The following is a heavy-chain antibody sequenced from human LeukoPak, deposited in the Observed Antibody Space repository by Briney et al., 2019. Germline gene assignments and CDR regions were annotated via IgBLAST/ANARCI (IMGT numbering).Heavy chain of an antibody. CDR1: GFTFSSNG. CDR2: ISGSGGSP. J-gene: IGHJ4*02. V-gene: IGHV3-23*01. Sequence: GGSLRLSCAASGFTFSSNGMSWVRQAPGRGLEWVSVISGSGGSPDYTDSVKGRFTISRDNSKNTLYLQMNSLRAEDTAVYYCAKGGKTIMCPTSCYDYWGQGTLVTVSS. CDR3: AKGGKTIMCPTSCYDY. D-gene: IGHD2-2*01.